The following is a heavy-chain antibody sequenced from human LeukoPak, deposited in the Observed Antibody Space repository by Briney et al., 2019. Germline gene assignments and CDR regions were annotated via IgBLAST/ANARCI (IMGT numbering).Heavy chain of an antibody. D-gene: IGHD3-22*01. Sequence: SETLSLTCAAYGGSFSGYYWTWIRQTPEKGLEWIGEMNPSGSTSYNPSLKSRVTVSVDTSKNQFSLKLSSVTAADTAVYYCARGRQDVTMIVVVMTAVSYYLDVWGKGTTVTVS. V-gene: IGHV4-34*01. J-gene: IGHJ6*03. CDR1: GGSFSGYY. CDR2: MNPSGST. CDR3: ARGRQDVTMIVVVMTAVSYYLDV.